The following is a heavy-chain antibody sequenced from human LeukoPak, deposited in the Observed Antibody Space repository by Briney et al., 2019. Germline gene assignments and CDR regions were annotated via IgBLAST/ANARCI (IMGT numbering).Heavy chain of an antibody. CDR2: ISGSGDNT. Sequence: GGSLRLSCAASGFTFSSYAMSWVRQAPGKGLEWVSAISGSGDNTPYADSVRGRFIISRDNSKNTLYLQMNSLRAEDTAIYYCGNGVQGSSGSVVYDYWGQGILVTVSS. J-gene: IGHJ4*02. D-gene: IGHD3-22*01. CDR1: GFTFSSYA. V-gene: IGHV3-23*01. CDR3: GNGVQGSSGSVVYDY.